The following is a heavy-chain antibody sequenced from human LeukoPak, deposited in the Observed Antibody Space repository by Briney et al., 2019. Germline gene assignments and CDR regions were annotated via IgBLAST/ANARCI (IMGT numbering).Heavy chain of an antibody. V-gene: IGHV4-59*01. D-gene: IGHD5-18*01. CDR3: ARGGYSYGFDY. CDR2: IYYSGST. Sequence: SETLSLTCTVSGGSISSYYWSWIRQPPGKGLEWIGYIYYSGSTNYNPSLKSRVTISVDTSKNQFSLKLSSVTAADTAVYYCARGGYSYGFDYWGQGTLVTVSS. J-gene: IGHJ4*02. CDR1: GGSISSYY.